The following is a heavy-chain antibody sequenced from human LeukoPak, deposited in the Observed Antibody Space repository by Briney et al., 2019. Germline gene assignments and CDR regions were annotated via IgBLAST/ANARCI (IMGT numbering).Heavy chain of an antibody. D-gene: IGHD6-19*01. CDR2: IYYSGST. CDR3: ARGSSGWYLHNWFDP. J-gene: IGHJ5*02. Sequence: PSETLSLTCTASGGSISSSSYYWGWIRQPPGKGLEWVGSIYYSGSTYYNPSLKSRVTISVDTSKNQFSLKLSSVTAADTAVYYCARGSSGWYLHNWFDPWGQGTLVTVSS. V-gene: IGHV4-39*07. CDR1: GGSISSSSYY.